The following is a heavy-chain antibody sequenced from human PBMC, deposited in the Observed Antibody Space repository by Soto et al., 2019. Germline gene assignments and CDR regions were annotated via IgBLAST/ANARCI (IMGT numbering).Heavy chain of an antibody. J-gene: IGHJ5*02. V-gene: IGHV3-21*01. D-gene: IGHD3-22*01. CDR2: ISSSSSYI. CDR3: ARGLYYYDSSAYYSP. CDR1: GFTFRSYS. Sequence: EVQLVESGGGLVKPGGSLRLSCAASGFTFRSYSMNWVRQAPGKGLEWVSSISSSSSYIYYADSVKGRFTISRDNAKNSLYLQMNSLRAEDTAVYYCARGLYYYDSSAYYSPWGQGTLVTVSS.